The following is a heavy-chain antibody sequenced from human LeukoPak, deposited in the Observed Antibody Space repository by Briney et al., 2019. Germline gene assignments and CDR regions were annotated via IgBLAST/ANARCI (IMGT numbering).Heavy chain of an antibody. Sequence: RASVKVSCKASGFTFTSSAMQWVRQARGQRLEWIGWIVVGSGNTNYAQKFQERVTITRDMSTSTAYMELSSLRSEDTAVYYCAAAVTNYYYGMDVWGQGTTVTVSS. J-gene: IGHJ6*02. V-gene: IGHV1-58*02. D-gene: IGHD4-17*01. CDR2: IVVGSGNT. CDR1: GFTFTSSA. CDR3: AAAVTNYYYGMDV.